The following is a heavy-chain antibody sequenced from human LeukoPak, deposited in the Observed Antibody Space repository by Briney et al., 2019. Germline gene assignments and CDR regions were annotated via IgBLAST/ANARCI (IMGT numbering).Heavy chain of an antibody. Sequence: PGGSLRLSCAASGFKFSTYGIHWVRQAPGKGLEWVGVIWYDGSNKIYAESVRGRFAISRDNSKNTLYLQMNSLRAEDTAVYYCAKDSRVHYDSTGGPFDYWGQGTLVTVSS. CDR2: IWYDGSNK. V-gene: IGHV3-30*02. CDR1: GFKFSTYG. D-gene: IGHD3-22*01. CDR3: AKDSRVHYDSTGGPFDY. J-gene: IGHJ4*02.